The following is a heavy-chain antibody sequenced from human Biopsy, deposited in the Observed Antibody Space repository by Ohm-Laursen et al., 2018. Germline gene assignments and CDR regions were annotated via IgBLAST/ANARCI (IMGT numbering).Heavy chain of an antibody. Sequence: SSVKVSCKSSGYTFTGYHVHWVRQAPGQGLEWMGWINAKTGDTNYAQKFQGRVTMTRDTSISTTYMELRRLSSDDTAVFYCARELGDFWGGRQFDFWGQGTLVTVSS. CDR2: INAKTGDT. D-gene: IGHD3-3*01. CDR3: ARELGDFWGGRQFDF. CDR1: GYTFTGYH. J-gene: IGHJ5*01. V-gene: IGHV1-2*02.